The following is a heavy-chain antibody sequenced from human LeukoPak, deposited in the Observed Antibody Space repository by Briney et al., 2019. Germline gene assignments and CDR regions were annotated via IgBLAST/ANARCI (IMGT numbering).Heavy chain of an antibody. CDR3: TRDRGAYNLYDY. Sequence: GGSLRLSCAASGFTFSDYYMSWIRQAPGKGLEWVGFIRSKAYGETADYAASVKGRFTISRDDSKAIAYLQMNSLKTEDTAVYHCTRDRGAYNLYDYWGQGTLVTVSS. CDR2: IRSKAYGETA. J-gene: IGHJ4*02. D-gene: IGHD1-1*01. V-gene: IGHV3-49*03. CDR1: GFTFSDYY.